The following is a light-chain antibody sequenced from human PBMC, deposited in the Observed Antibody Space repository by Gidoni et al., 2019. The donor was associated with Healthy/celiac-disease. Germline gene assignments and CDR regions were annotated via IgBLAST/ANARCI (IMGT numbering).Light chain of an antibody. CDR2: AAS. V-gene: IGKV1-17*01. CDR3: LQHNSYPRT. CDR1: QDIRND. J-gene: IGKJ1*01. Sequence: EIQMNQYPSSLSASVGDRETITCRASQDIRNDLGWSPQKPGKATKRLLYAASSLQSGGPARFSGSGSGTEFTLTISSLQPEDCSSYYCLQHNSYPRTFGQGTKVEIK.